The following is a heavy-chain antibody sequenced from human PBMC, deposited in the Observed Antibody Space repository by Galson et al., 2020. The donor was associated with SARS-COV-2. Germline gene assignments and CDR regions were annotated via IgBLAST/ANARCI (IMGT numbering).Heavy chain of an antibody. D-gene: IGHD3-16*02. CDR3: TTGGPYYDYVWGSYRYTPGDY. CDR2: IKSKTDGGTT. CDR1: GFTSSNAW. V-gene: IGHV3-15*01. Sequence: GGSLRLSCAASGFTSSNAWMSWVRQAPGKGLEWVGRIKSKTDGGTTDYAAPVKGRFTISRDDSKNTLYLQMNSLKTEDTAVYYCTTGGPYYDYVWGSYRYTPGDYWGQGTLVTVSS. J-gene: IGHJ4*02.